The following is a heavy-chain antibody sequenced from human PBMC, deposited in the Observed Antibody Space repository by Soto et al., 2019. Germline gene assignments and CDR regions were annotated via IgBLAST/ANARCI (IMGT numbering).Heavy chain of an antibody. Sequence: QLQLQESGPGLVKPSETLSLTCTVSGGSISSSSYYWGWIRQPPGKGLEWIGSIYYSGSTYYNPSLKSRVTISVDTSKNQFSLKLSSVTAADTAVYYCARQPVEWLRLPPNPNWFDPWGQGTLVTVSS. CDR2: IYYSGST. D-gene: IGHD5-12*01. V-gene: IGHV4-39*01. CDR3: ARQPVEWLRLPPNPNWFDP. J-gene: IGHJ5*02. CDR1: GGSISSSSYY.